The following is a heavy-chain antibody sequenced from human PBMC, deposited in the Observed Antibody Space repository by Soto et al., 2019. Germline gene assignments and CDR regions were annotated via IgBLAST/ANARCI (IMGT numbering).Heavy chain of an antibody. J-gene: IGHJ3*02. D-gene: IGHD2-2*01. V-gene: IGHV4-4*02. CDR3: ARPYCTSTDCYLEAFDI. Sequence: QVQLQESGPGLVKTSGTLSLTCGVSGGSISSSHWWSWVRQPPGKGLEWIGQIYHSGSPNYNPSLKSRVTISLDKSMNQFSLKMTSVTAADTAVYYCARPYCTSTDCYLEAFDIWGQGTMVTVSA. CDR2: IYHSGSP. CDR1: GGSISSSHW.